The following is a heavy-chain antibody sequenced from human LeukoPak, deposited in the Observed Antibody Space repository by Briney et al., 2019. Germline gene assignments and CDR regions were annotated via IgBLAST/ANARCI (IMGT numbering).Heavy chain of an antibody. D-gene: IGHD3-22*01. V-gene: IGHV4-59*01. CDR1: GGSISSYY. CDR2: IYYSGST. J-gene: IGHJ6*03. CDR3: ALTRAKYDSSGYYPGYYYYYMDV. Sequence: RPSETLSLTCTVSGGSISSYYWSWIRQPPGKGLEWIGYIYYSGSTNYNPSLKSRVTISVDTSKNQFSLKLSSVTAADTAVYYCALTRAKYDSSGYYPGYYYYYMDVWGKGTTVTVSS.